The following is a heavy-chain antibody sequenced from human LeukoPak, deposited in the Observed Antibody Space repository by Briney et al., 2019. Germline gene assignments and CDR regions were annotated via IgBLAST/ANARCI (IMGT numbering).Heavy chain of an antibody. D-gene: IGHD1-14*01. CDR1: PFTFSSYS. V-gene: IGHV3-21*01. CDR2: ISTSSRYI. Sequence: GGSLRLSCTASPFTFSSYSLNWVRQAPGKGLEWVSSISTSSRYIYYADSVKGRFTISRDNAKNSLYLQMNSLRAEDTAVYYCARTEPEDAFDIWGQGTMVTVSS. CDR3: ARTEPEDAFDI. J-gene: IGHJ3*02.